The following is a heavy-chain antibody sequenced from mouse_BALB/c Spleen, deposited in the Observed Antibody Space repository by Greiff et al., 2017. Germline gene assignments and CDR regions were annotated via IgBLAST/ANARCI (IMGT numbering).Heavy chain of an antibody. CDR2: INPSNGRT. Sequence: QVQLQQPGAELVKPGASVKLSCKASGYTFTSYWMHWVKQRPGQGLEWIGDINPSNGRTNYNEKFKSKATLTVDKSSSTAYMQLSSLTSEDSAVYYCARDYSSSYDAMDYWGQGTSGTVSS. CDR1: GYTFTSYW. D-gene: IGHD1-1*01. J-gene: IGHJ4*01. V-gene: IGHV1S81*02. CDR3: ARDYSSSYDAMDY.